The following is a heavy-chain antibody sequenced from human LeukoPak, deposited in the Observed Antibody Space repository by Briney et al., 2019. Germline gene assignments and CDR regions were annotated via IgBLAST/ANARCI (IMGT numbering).Heavy chain of an antibody. V-gene: IGHV4-34*01. J-gene: IGHJ4*02. CDR2: INHSGST. CDR1: GGSFSGYY. Sequence: SETLSLTCAVYGGSFSGYYLSWIRQPPGKGLEWIGEINHSGSTNYNPSLKSRVTISVDTSKNQFSLKLSSVTAADTAVYYCAGISDGCNMVDYWGQGTLVTVSS. D-gene: IGHD5-24*01. CDR3: AGISDGCNMVDY.